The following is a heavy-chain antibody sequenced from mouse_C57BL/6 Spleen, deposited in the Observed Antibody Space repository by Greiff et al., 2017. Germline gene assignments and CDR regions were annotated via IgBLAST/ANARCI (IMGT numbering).Heavy chain of an antibody. CDR2: IYPGSGST. CDR1: GYTFTSYW. V-gene: IGHV1-55*01. CDR3: ARSSYYSNFSWFAY. D-gene: IGHD2-5*01. Sequence: QVQLQQPGAELVKPGASVKMSCKASGYTFTSYWITWVKQRPGQGLEWIGDIYPGSGSTNYNEKFKSKATLTVDTSSSTAYIQLSSLTSEDSAVYYCARSSYYSNFSWFAYWGQGTLVTVSA. J-gene: IGHJ3*01.